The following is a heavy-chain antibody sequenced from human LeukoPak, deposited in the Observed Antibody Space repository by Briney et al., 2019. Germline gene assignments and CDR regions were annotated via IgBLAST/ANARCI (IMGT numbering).Heavy chain of an antibody. CDR1: GGTFSSYA. Sequence: GASVKVSCKASGGTFSSYAISWVRQAPGQGLEWMGGIIPIFGTANYAQKFQGRVTITADESTSTAYMELSSLRSEDTAVYYCARVLGSLSLPRQLLGEGFDPWGQGTLVTVSS. J-gene: IGHJ5*02. D-gene: IGHD3-16*01. CDR2: IIPIFGTA. V-gene: IGHV1-69*01. CDR3: ARVLGSLSLPRQLLGEGFDP.